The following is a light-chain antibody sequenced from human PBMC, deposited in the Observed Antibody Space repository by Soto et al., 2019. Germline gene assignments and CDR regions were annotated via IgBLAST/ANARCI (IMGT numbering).Light chain of an antibody. CDR3: QRYHSDYI. J-gene: IGKJ2*01. Sequence: DIQMTQSPSTLSASVGDSVTITCRASEIISTWVAWYQQTPGKAPKLLIYDAISLESGVPSRFSSSASGTEFILTISGLQPEYFATYICQRYHSDYIFGHGTKLEIK. CDR2: DAI. CDR1: EIISTW. V-gene: IGKV1-5*01.